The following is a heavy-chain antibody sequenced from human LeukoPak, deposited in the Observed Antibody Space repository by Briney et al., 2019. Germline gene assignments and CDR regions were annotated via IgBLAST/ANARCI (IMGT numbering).Heavy chain of an antibody. Sequence: GSLRLSCAASGFIFSTYAMSWVRQAPGKGLEWVSAISGSGGSTYYADSVKGRFTISRDNSKNTLYLQMNSLRAEDTAVYYCASHLGGSTSSINFDYWGQGTLVTVSS. CDR2: ISGSGGST. D-gene: IGHD2-2*01. V-gene: IGHV3-23*01. CDR3: ASHLGGSTSSINFDY. CDR1: GFIFSTYA. J-gene: IGHJ4*02.